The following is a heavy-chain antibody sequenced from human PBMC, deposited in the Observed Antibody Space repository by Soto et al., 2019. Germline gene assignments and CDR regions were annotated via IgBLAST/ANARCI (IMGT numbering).Heavy chain of an antibody. CDR2: INAGNGNT. CDR1: GYTFTSYA. J-gene: IGHJ6*02. CDR3: ASEYCGGDCYSAARYGMDV. V-gene: IGHV1-3*01. Sequence: GASVKVSCKASGYTFTSYAMHWVRQATGQRLEWMGWINAGNGNTKYSQKFQGRVTITRDTSASTAYMELSSLRSEDTAVYYCASEYCGGDCYSAARYGMDVWGQGTTVTVSS. D-gene: IGHD2-21*02.